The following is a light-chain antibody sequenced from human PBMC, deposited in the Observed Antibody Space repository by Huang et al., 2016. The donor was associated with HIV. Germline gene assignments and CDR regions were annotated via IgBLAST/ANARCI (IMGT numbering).Light chain of an antibody. CDR1: QSVGTY. V-gene: IGKV1-39*01. CDR2: SAS. CDR3: QQSYGALSS. Sequence: IQMTQSPTSLSASVGDRVFISCRTSQSVGTYLNWYQQKPGKAPKLLISSASTLHNGVPSRFSGGGSGTVFTLTIRGLQFDDFATYFCQQSYGALSSFGPGTRL. J-gene: IGKJ5*01.